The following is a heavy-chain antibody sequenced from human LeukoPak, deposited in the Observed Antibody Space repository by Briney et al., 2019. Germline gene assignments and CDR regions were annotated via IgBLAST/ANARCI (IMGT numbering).Heavy chain of an antibody. Sequence: GGSLRLSCVVSGFIFDDYAMHWVRQVPGKGLEWVSGISWNNGDIGYTDSVKGRFTISRDNAKNSLYLQMNSLRAEDTAVYYCARSGRYYGDHFDSWGQGTLVTVSS. V-gene: IGHV3-9*01. J-gene: IGHJ4*02. CDR2: ISWNNGDI. D-gene: IGHD4-17*01. CDR3: ARSGRYYGDHFDS. CDR1: GFIFDDYA.